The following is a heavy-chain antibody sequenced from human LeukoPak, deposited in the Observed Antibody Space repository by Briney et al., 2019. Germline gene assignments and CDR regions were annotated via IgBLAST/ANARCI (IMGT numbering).Heavy chain of an antibody. CDR3: ARLSGGNAKGSFDF. D-gene: IGHD4-23*01. J-gene: IGHJ3*01. CDR1: GGSINNYY. Sequence: PSETLSLTCTVSGGSINNYYWSWIRQPPGKGLEWIGYIYYSGSTNYNPSLKSLVTISVDTSRNQLSLRLSSVTAADTAMYYCARLSGGNAKGSFDFWGQGTVVTVSS. V-gene: IGHV4-59*08. CDR2: IYYSGST.